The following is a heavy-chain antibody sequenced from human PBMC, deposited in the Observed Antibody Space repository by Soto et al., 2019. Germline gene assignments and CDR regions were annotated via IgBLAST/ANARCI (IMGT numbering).Heavy chain of an antibody. CDR3: TRDLLGVLAFDI. J-gene: IGHJ3*02. CDR1: GFTFADYA. Sequence: EVQLVESGGDLVQPGRSLRLSCTTSGFTFADYAVSWLRQAPGKGLGWVSFIRSKASGGTVEYAASVKGRFTMSRDDSNSIAYLQMNSLKTEDTAVYYCTRDLLGVLAFDIWGQGTMVTVSS. V-gene: IGHV3-49*03. D-gene: IGHD3-16*01. CDR2: IRSKASGGTV.